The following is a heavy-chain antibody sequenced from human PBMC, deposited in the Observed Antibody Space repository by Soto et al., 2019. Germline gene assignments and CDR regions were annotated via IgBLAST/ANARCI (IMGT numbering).Heavy chain of an antibody. D-gene: IGHD6-13*01. Sequence: ASVKVSCKASGYTFTSDGISWVRQAPGQGLEWMGWISAYNGNTNYAQKLQGRVTMTTDTSTSTAYMELRSLRSDDTAVYYCAREGSSSWYIHYYGMDVWGQGTTVTVSS. CDR3: AREGSSSWYIHYYGMDV. CDR2: ISAYNGNT. CDR1: GYTFTSDG. V-gene: IGHV1-18*01. J-gene: IGHJ6*02.